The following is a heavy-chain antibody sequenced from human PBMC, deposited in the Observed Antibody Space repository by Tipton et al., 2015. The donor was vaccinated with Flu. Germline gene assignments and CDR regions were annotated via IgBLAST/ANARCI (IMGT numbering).Heavy chain of an antibody. D-gene: IGHD4-17*01. CDR2: VSSSGDSK. V-gene: IGHV3-11*01. Sequence: SLRLSCAASGFAFSEHYMNWIRQAPGKGLEWLSYVSSSGDSKFYADSVRGRFIISRDNAKNSIFLQLDSLRAEDTALYYRARAGYGDYSNGIDVWDQGP. J-gene: IGHJ6*02. CDR3: ARAGYGDYSNGIDV. CDR1: GFAFSEHY.